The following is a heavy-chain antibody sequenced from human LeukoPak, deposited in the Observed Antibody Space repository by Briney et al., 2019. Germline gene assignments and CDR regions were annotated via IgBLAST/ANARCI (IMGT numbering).Heavy chain of an antibody. Sequence: PGGCLRLSCAASGFTFSSYLMSWVRQTPGKGLERVSAVSGSGGSTFYADSVKGRFTIPRDNSKNTLYLQMDDLRAEDTAVYYCCRRGVSPLQAFDIWGQGTMVTV. D-gene: IGHD3-10*01. CDR2: VSGSGGST. J-gene: IGHJ3*02. CDR1: GFTFSSYL. CDR3: CRRGVSPLQAFDI. V-gene: IGHV3-23*01.